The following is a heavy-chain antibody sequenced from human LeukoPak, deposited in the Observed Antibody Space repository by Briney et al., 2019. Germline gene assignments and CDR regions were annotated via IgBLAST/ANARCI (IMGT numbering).Heavy chain of an antibody. J-gene: IGHJ4*02. Sequence: GGSLRLSCAVSGFTFDDYAMHWVRQAPGKGLEWVSGISWNSGSVGYAGSVKGRFTISRDNAKNSLYLQMNSLRAEDTAVYYCVKEGTVTLDYWGQGTLVTVSS. V-gene: IGHV3-9*01. CDR2: ISWNSGSV. CDR1: GFTFDDYA. CDR3: VKEGTVTLDY. D-gene: IGHD4-17*01.